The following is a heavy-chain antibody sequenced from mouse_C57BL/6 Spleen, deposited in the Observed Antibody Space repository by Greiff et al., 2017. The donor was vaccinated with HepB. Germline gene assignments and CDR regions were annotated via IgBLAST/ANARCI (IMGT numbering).Heavy chain of an antibody. Sequence: EVQVVESGGGLVKPGGSLKLSCAASGFTFSDYGMHWVRQAPEKGLEWVAYISSGSSTIYYADTVKGRFTISRDNAKNTLFLQMTSLRSEDTAMYYCAYYYGSSSTWYFDVWCTGTTVTVSS. D-gene: IGHD1-1*01. CDR1: GFTFSDYG. V-gene: IGHV5-17*01. CDR3: AYYYGSSSTWYFDV. CDR2: ISSGSSTI. J-gene: IGHJ1*03.